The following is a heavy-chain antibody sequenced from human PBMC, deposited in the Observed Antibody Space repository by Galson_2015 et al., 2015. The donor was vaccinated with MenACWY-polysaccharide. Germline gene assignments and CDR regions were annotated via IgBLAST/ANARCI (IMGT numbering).Heavy chain of an antibody. CDR2: INSDGSST. CDR3: ARIDVLVNWRSHDAFDI. CDR1: GFTFSSYW. V-gene: IGHV3-74*01. Sequence: SLRLSCAASGFTFSSYWMHWVRQAPGKGLVWVSRINSDGSSTSYADSVKGRFTISRGNAKNTLYLQMNSLRAENTAVYYCARIDVLVNWRSHDAFDIWGQGTMVTVSS. D-gene: IGHD1-20*01. J-gene: IGHJ3*02.